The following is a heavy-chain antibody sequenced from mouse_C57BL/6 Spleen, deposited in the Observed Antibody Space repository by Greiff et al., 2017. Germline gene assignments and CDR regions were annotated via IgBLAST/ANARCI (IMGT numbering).Heavy chain of an antibody. Sequence: VQLQQSGAELVRPGTSVKVSCKASGYAFTNYLIEWVKQRPGQGLEWIGVINPGSGGTNYNEKFKCKATLTADKSSSTAYMQLSILTSEDSAVYFCARKTGPYYAMDYWGQGTSVTVSS. J-gene: IGHJ4*01. CDR2: INPGSGGT. D-gene: IGHD4-1*01. V-gene: IGHV1-54*01. CDR1: GYAFTNYL. CDR3: ARKTGPYYAMDY.